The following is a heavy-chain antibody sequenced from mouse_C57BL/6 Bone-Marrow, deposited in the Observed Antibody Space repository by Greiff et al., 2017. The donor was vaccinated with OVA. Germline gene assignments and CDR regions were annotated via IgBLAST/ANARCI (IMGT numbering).Heavy chain of an antibody. Sequence: EVQVVESGGDLVKPGGSLKLSCAASGFTFSSYGMSWVRQTPDKRLEWVATISSGGSYTYYPDSVKGRFTISSDNAKNTRYLQMSSLKSEDTAMYYCARHGVVATDYWGQGTTLTVSS. CDR1: GFTFSSYG. V-gene: IGHV5-6*01. D-gene: IGHD1-1*01. CDR2: ISSGGSYT. J-gene: IGHJ2*01. CDR3: ARHGVVATDY.